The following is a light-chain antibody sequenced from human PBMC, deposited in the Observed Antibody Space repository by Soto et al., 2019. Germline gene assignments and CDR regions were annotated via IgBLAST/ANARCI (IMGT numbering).Light chain of an antibody. J-gene: IGKJ5*01. CDR2: DAS. V-gene: IGKV1-12*01. CDR3: QQANSFPHT. CDR1: QSISTW. Sequence: DIQMTQSPSTLSASVGDRVTITCRASQSISTWLAWYQQKPGKAPKLLIFDASTLQSGVPSRFSGSGSGTDFTLTISSLQPEDFATYYCQQANSFPHTFGQGTRLAIK.